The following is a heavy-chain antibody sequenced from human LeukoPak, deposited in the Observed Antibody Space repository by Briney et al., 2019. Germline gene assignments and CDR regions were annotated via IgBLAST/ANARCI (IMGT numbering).Heavy chain of an antibody. CDR1: GGSFSGYY. D-gene: IGHD3/OR15-3a*01. Sequence: SETLSLTCAVYGGSFSGYYWSWIRQPPGKGLEGIGEINHSGSTNYNPSLKSRVTISVDTSENQFSLKLSSVTAADTAVYYCARGMHFGPGSWWFDLGGQGTLVTVSS. J-gene: IGHJ5*02. CDR2: INHSGST. CDR3: ARGMHFGPGSWWFDL. V-gene: IGHV4-34*01.